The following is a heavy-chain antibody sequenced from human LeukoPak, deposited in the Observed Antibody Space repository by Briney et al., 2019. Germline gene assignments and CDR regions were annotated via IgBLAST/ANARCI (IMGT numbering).Heavy chain of an antibody. Sequence: PSETLSLTCTVSGDSIRSYYWNWIRRPPGKGLEWIGYIYYTGSTSYNPSLKSRVTISLDTSKSQFSLRLTSVTAADTAVYYCACHGSSGHDPLTWGQGTLVTVSS. CDR2: IYYTGST. J-gene: IGHJ4*01. V-gene: IGHV4-59*08. D-gene: IGHD5-12*01. CDR1: GDSIRSYY. CDR3: ACHGSSGHDPLT.